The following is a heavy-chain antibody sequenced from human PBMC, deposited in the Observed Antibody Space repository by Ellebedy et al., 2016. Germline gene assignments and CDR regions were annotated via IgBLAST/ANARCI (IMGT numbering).Heavy chain of an antibody. CDR1: GYTFTSYG. CDR2: FSAYNGNT. CDR3: ARGNTIFGVVMRYYGMDV. V-gene: IGHV1-18*01. J-gene: IGHJ6*02. D-gene: IGHD3-3*01. Sequence: ASVKVSXKASGYTFTSYGISWVRQAPGQGLEWMGWFSAYNGNTNYAQKLQGRVTMTTDTSTSTAYMELSSLRSEDTAVYYCARGNTIFGVVMRYYGMDVWGQGTTVTVSS.